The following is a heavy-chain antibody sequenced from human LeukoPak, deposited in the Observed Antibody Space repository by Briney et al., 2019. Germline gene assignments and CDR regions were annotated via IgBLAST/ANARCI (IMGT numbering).Heavy chain of an antibody. J-gene: IGHJ4*02. CDR3: ARAVRGVSVFYFDY. CDR2: ISGSFSTI. Sequence: GGSLRLSCAASGFTFSSYEMNWVRQTPGKGLGWISYISGSFSTIYYADSVKGRCTISRDNAKNSLYLQMNSLRAEDTAVYYCARAVRGVSVFYFDYWGQGTLVTVSS. CDR1: GFTFSSYE. V-gene: IGHV3-48*03. D-gene: IGHD3-10*01.